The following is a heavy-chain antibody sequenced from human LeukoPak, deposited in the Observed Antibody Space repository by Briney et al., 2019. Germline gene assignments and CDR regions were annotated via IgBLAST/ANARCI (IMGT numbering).Heavy chain of an antibody. CDR2: ITTSSSTI. D-gene: IGHD3-10*02. Sequence: GGSLRLSCAASGFTFSSYSMSWLRQAPGKGLEWVSYITTSSSTIYYAHSVKGRSTISRDNAKNSLYLQMNSLRADDTALYYCAELGITMIGGVWGKGTTVTISS. CDR3: AELGITMIGGV. CDR1: GFTFSSYS. J-gene: IGHJ6*04. V-gene: IGHV3-48*01.